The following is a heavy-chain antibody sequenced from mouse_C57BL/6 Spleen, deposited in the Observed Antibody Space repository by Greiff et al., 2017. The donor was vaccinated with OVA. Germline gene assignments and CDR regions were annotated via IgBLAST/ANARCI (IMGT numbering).Heavy chain of an antibody. CDR3: ARGGYSSYFDY. D-gene: IGHD2-3*01. Sequence: QVHVKQPGAELVKPGASVKLSCKASGYTFTSYWMHWVKQRPGQGLEWIGMIHPNSGSTNYNEKFKSKATLTVDKSSSTAYMQLSSLTSEDFAVYYCARGGYSSYFDYWGQGTTLTVSS. V-gene: IGHV1-64*01. J-gene: IGHJ2*01. CDR1: GYTFTSYW. CDR2: IHPNSGST.